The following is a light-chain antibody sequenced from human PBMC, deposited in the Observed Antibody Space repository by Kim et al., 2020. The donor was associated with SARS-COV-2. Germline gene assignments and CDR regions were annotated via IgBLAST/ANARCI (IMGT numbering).Light chain of an antibody. CDR3: QSADSSDTFWV. CDR2: EDT. J-gene: IGLJ3*02. CDR1: ALPKKY. V-gene: IGLV3-25*03. Sequence: PGQTARITGSGDALPKKYAYWFQQKPGQAPVLVIKEDTERPSGIPERFSGSTSGTTVTLTISGVQAEDEADYYCQSADSSDTFWVFGGGTQLTVL.